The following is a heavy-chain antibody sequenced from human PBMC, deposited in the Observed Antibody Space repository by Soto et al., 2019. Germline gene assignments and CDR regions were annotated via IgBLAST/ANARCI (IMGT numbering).Heavy chain of an antibody. CDR3: AGVILTGYYRLDY. Sequence: ETLSLTCTVSGGSISSYYWSWIRQPPGKGLEWIGYIYYSGSTNYNPSLKSRVTISVDTSKNQFSLKLSSVTAADTAVYYCAGVILTGYYRLDYWGQGTLVTVSS. J-gene: IGHJ4*02. CDR2: IYYSGST. D-gene: IGHD3-9*01. CDR1: GGSISSYY. V-gene: IGHV4-59*08.